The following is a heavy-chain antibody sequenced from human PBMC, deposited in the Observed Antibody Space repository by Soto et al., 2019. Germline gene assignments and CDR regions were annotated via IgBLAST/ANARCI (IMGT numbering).Heavy chain of an antibody. CDR3: ARAGAAPYYYYGMDV. J-gene: IGHJ6*02. Sequence: QVQLVQSGAEVRKPGASVKVSCKASGYTFSTSGMSWLRQAPGQGLEWMGWISTYNGDTNDAPKFQDRVTMTSDTSTSTVNMELRSLRSDDTAVYYCARAGAAPYYYYGMDVWGPGTRVTVSS. D-gene: IGHD2-15*01. CDR2: ISTYNGDT. V-gene: IGHV1-18*01. CDR1: GYTFSTSG.